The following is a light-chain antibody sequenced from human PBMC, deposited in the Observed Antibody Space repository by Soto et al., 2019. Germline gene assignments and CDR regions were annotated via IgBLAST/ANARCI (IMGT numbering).Light chain of an antibody. Sequence: SVLAQPASVSGSPGQSITISCTGTSGEVGGHNYVSWYQQHPGKAPKLIIYEVTNRPSGVSNRFSGSKSGNTASLTISGLXAEDEADYYCTSYTRSATPYIYGSGTKVTV. J-gene: IGLJ1*01. V-gene: IGLV2-14*01. CDR1: SGEVGGHNY. CDR2: EVT. CDR3: TSYTRSATPYI.